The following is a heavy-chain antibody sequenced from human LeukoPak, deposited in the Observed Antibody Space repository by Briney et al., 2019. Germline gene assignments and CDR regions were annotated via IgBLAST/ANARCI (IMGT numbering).Heavy chain of an antibody. J-gene: IGHJ4*02. CDR1: GFTFSSYW. CDR2: IKQDGSVK. CDR3: ASRTKWWEYSSGWYY. D-gene: IGHD6-19*01. Sequence: QAGGSLRLSCAASGFTFSSYWMTWVRQAPGKGLEWVANIKQDGSVKYYVDSVKGRFTISRDNAKNSLYLQMNSLRAEDTAVYYCASRTKWWEYSSGWYYWGQGTLVTVSS. V-gene: IGHV3-7*01.